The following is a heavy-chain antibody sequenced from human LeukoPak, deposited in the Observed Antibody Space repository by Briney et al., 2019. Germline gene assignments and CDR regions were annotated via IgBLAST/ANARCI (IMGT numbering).Heavy chain of an antibody. CDR1: GFTFSSYS. D-gene: IGHD5-18*01. Sequence: GGSMRLSCAASGFTFSSYSMNWVRQAPGKGLEWVSCSSSSSSSIYYADSVQGRFTNSRDNATNSLYLQMSSLRAEDTAVYYCETSYGYFLDYWGQGTLVSVPS. CDR3: ETSYGYFLDY. J-gene: IGHJ4*02. CDR2: SSSSSSSI. V-gene: IGHV3-21*01.